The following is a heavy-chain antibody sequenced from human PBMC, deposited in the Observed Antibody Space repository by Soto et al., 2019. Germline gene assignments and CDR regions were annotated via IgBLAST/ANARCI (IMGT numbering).Heavy chain of an antibody. V-gene: IGHV3-23*01. D-gene: IGHD3-10*01. CDR1: GFTFNNYA. CDR3: AKGRGGSGSLTPRVDF. CDR2: ISGGGDTT. Sequence: EVQLLESGGGLVQPGGSLRLSCAASGFTFNNYAMNWVRQAPGKGLEWVSAISGGGDTTSYADSVKGRFTVSGDGSKNTLYLQMSSLRAEDTARYYCAKGRGGSGSLTPRVDFWGQGTLVTVSS. J-gene: IGHJ4*02.